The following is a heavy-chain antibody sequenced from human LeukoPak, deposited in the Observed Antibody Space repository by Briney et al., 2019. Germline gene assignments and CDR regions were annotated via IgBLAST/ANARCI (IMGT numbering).Heavy chain of an antibody. CDR3: ARGINDEYFQS. D-gene: IGHD2/OR15-2a*01. Sequence: GESLKISCKDSPYYFINFWIGWVRQMPGKGLEWMGIIYPADSDTRYNPPFQGHVTISADRSASTAYLQWHSLKASDTAIYYCARGINDEYFQSWGQGTLVTVSS. CDR2: IYPADSDT. V-gene: IGHV5-51*01. J-gene: IGHJ1*01. CDR1: PYYFINFW.